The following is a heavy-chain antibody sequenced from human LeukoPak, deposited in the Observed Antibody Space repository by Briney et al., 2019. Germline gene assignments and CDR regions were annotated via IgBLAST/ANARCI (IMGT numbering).Heavy chain of an antibody. CDR2: LNWNGDNT. D-gene: IGHD3-16*01. CDR1: GFTFHDHG. J-gene: IGHJ4*02. V-gene: IGHV3-20*04. CDR3: AREGGPYFDC. Sequence: PGGSLRRSCAPSGFTFHDHGMSWVRQAPGKGLQWVSALNWNGDNTGYADSVKGRCTISRDNAKKSFSLQMNSLTGEDTAFYYCAREGGPYFDCWGQGTLVTFSS.